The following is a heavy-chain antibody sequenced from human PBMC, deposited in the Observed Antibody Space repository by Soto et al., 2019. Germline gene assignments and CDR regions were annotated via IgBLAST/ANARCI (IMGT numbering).Heavy chain of an antibody. J-gene: IGHJ3*02. CDR2: IYPGDSDT. V-gene: IGHV5-51*01. CDR1: GYSFTSYW. Sequence: GESLKISCKGSGYSFTSYWIGWVRQMPGKGLEWMGIIYPGDSDTRYSPSFQGQVTISADKSISTAYLQGSSLKASDTAMYFFAGTQLSSSTFVIWGQGTMVTVS. CDR3: AGTQLSSSTFVI. D-gene: IGHD1-1*01.